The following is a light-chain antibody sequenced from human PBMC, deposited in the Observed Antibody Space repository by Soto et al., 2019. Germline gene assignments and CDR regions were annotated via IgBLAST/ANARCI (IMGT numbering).Light chain of an antibody. J-gene: IGKJ4*01. CDR3: QQRSNWLT. CDR2: GAS. V-gene: IGKV3D-20*02. CDR1: QSVISTY. Sequence: EIVVTQSPGTLSLSPGERATLSCRASQSVISTYLAWYQQKPGQAPRLLIYGASSRATGIPARFSGSGSGTDFTLTISSLEPEDFAVYYCQQRSNWLTFGGGTKVDIK.